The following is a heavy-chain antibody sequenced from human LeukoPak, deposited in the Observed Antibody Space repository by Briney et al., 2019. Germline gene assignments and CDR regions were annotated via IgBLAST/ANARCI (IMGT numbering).Heavy chain of an antibody. D-gene: IGHD5-18*01. J-gene: IGHJ4*02. V-gene: IGHV4-59*08. CDR2: IYYSGST. CDR1: GGSISSYY. Sequence: SETLSLTCTVSGGSISSYYWSWIRRPPGKGLEWIGYIYYSGSTNYNPSLKSRVTISVDTSKNQFSLKLSSVTAADTAVYYCARQQIQLWPLYFDYWGQGTLVTVSS. CDR3: ARQQIQLWPLYFDY.